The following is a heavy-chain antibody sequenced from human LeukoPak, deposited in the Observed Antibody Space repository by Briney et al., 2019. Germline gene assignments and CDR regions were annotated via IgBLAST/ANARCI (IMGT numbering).Heavy chain of an antibody. CDR2: IDPKRGGT. Sequence: ASVKVSCEASGYTFTGYYMHWVRQAPGQGLEWMGWIDPKRGGTKHAQKFQGRVTMTRDTSISAAYMELSSLRSDDTAVYYCARDVGHCSGGTCPIFDYWGQGTLVTVSS. CDR3: ARDVGHCSGGTCPIFDY. J-gene: IGHJ4*02. CDR1: GYTFTGYY. D-gene: IGHD2-15*01. V-gene: IGHV1-2*02.